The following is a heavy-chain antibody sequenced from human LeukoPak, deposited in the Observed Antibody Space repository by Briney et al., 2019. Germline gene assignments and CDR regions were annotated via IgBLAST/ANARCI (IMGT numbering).Heavy chain of an antibody. CDR2: IKQDGSEK. V-gene: IGHV3-7*01. CDR1: GFTFSSYW. D-gene: IGHD4-17*01. Sequence: PGGSLTLSCAPSGFTFSSYWMRWVRQAPGKGRGWVANIKQDGSEKYYVDSVKGRFTISRDNAKNSLYLQMNSLRAEDTAVYYCARDPYGDYDPADYWGQETLLTVSS. CDR3: ARDPYGDYDPADY. J-gene: IGHJ4*02.